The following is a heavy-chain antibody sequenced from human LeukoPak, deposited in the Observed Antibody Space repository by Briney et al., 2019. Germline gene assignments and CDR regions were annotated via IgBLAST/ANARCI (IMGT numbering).Heavy chain of an antibody. CDR1: GFTFSSYG. V-gene: IGHV3-30*18. D-gene: IGHD6-13*01. Sequence: PGGSLRLSCAASGFTFSSYGMHWVRQAPGKGPEWVAVISYDGSNKYYADSVKGRFTISRDNSKNTLYLQMNSLRAEDTAVYYCAKEGPFFSYSSSWHLDYWGQGTLVTVSS. CDR2: ISYDGSNK. J-gene: IGHJ4*02. CDR3: AKEGPFFSYSSSWHLDY.